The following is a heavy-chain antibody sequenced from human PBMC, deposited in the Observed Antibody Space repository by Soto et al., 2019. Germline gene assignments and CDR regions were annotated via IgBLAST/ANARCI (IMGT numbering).Heavy chain of an antibody. CDR2: IYYSGST. V-gene: IGHV4-59*08. Sequence: QVQLQESGPGLVKPSETLSLTCTVSGGSISSYYWSWIRQPPGKGLEWIGHIYYSGSTNYSPSLTSRLTISVDTSKNQFSLRLSSVTAADTAVYFCARDDAFDIWGQGTMVTVSS. J-gene: IGHJ3*02. D-gene: IGHD3-10*01. CDR3: ARDDAFDI. CDR1: GGSISSYY.